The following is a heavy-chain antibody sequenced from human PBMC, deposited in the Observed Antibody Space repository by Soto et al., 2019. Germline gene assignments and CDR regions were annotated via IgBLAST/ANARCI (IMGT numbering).Heavy chain of an antibody. CDR1: GFTFSTYA. V-gene: IGHV3-30-3*01. J-gene: IGHJ4*02. CDR3: ARGLGYCSGVNCYPGAY. CDR2: ISYDGNNK. D-gene: IGHD2-15*01. Sequence: AGGSLRLSCAASGFTFSTYAMYWVRQAPGKGLEWVAVISYDGNNKYYGDSVKGRFTISRDNSKNTLYLQMNSLRAEDTAVYYCARGLGYCSGVNCYPGAYWGQGTLVTVSS.